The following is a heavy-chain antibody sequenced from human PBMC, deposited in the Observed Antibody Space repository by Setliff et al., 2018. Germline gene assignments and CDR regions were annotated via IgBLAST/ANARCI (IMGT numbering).Heavy chain of an antibody. J-gene: IGHJ4*02. Sequence: GGSLRLSCAASGFTFSNYAMSWVRQTPGKGLEWVSAITTSGGSTYYADFVKGRFTISRDDSKNTLYLQMLSLRAEDTAVYYCAKGGSDFWSELDYWGQGTLVTVSS. V-gene: IGHV3-23*01. CDR3: AKGGSDFWSELDY. D-gene: IGHD3-3*01. CDR1: GFTFSNYA. CDR2: ITTSGGST.